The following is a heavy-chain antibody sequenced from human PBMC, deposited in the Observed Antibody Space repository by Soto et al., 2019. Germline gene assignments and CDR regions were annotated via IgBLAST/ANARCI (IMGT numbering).Heavy chain of an antibody. Sequence: QLQLQESGSGLVKPSQTLSLTCAVSGGSISSGGYSWRWIRQPPGKGLEWLGYIYHSGSTYYNPSLKGRVTVSVDRSKHPSSLKLSSVTAADTAVYYCARVPGPWGQGTLVTVSS. CDR3: ARVPGP. CDR2: IYHSGST. J-gene: IGHJ5*02. V-gene: IGHV4-30-2*01. CDR1: GGSISSGGYS.